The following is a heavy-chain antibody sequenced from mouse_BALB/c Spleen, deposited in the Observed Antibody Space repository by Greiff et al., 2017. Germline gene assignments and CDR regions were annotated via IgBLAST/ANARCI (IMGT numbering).Heavy chain of an antibody. D-gene: IGHD4-1*01. V-gene: IGHV1S137*01. CDR2: ISTYYGDA. CDR1: GYTFTDYA. J-gene: IGHJ4*01. CDR3: ARRRLTGDYAMDY. Sequence: VQRVESGAELVRPGVSVKISCKGSGYTFTDYAMHWVKQSHAKSLEWIGVISTYYGDASYNQKFKGKATMTVDKSSSTAYMELARLTSEDSAIYYCARRRLTGDYAMDYWGQGTSVTVSS.